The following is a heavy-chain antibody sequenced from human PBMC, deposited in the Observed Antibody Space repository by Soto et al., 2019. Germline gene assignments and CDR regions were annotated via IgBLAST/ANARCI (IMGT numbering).Heavy chain of an antibody. Sequence: SETLSLTCTVSGGSISSSSYYWGWIRQPPGKGLEWIGSIYYSGSTYYNPSLKSRVTISVDTSKNQFSLKLSSVTAADTAVYYCARQDVLRYFDWLLPFDYWDQGTLVTVSS. CDR1: GGSISSSSYY. D-gene: IGHD3-9*01. CDR3: ARQDVLRYFDWLLPFDY. J-gene: IGHJ4*02. V-gene: IGHV4-39*01. CDR2: IYYSGST.